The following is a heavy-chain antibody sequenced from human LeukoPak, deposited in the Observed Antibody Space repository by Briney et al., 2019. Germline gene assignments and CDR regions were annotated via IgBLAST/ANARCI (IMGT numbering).Heavy chain of an antibody. CDR1: GFTFSNAW. CDR2: ISSSGSTI. D-gene: IGHD1-26*01. J-gene: IGHJ4*02. CDR3: ARDLNRIVGATIGY. V-gene: IGHV3-11*04. Sequence: GGSLRLSCAASGFTFSNAWMSWVRQAPGKGLEWVSYISSSGSTIYYADSVKGRFTISRDNAKNSLYLQMNSLRAEDTAVYYCARDLNRIVGATIGYWGQGTLVTVSS.